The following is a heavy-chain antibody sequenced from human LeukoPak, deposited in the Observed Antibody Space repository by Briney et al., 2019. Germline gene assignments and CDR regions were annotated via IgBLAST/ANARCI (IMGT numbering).Heavy chain of an antibody. J-gene: IGHJ4*02. CDR1: GFTFDDYA. CDR3: AKDIYSSSWFYFDY. Sequence: GGSLRLSCAASGFTFDDYAMHWVRQTPGKGLEWVSGITWNSGSIGYADSVKGRFTISRDNTKNSLYLQMNSLRAEDTALYYCAKDIYSSSWFYFDYWGQGTLVTVSS. V-gene: IGHV3-9*01. D-gene: IGHD6-13*01. CDR2: ITWNSGSI.